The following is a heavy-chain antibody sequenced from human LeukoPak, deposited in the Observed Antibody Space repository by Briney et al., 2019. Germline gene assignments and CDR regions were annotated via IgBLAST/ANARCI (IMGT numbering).Heavy chain of an antibody. D-gene: IGHD6-13*01. CDR1: GGSISSSSYY. CDR3: ARQGQQNWFDP. V-gene: IGHV4-39*01. CDR2: IYYSGST. J-gene: IGHJ5*02. Sequence: SDTLPLTCTVSGGSISSSSYYWGWIRQPPEKGLEWIGSIYYSGSTYYNPSLKSRVTISVDTSKNQFSLKLSSVTAADTAVYSCARQGQQNWFDPWGQGTLVTVSS.